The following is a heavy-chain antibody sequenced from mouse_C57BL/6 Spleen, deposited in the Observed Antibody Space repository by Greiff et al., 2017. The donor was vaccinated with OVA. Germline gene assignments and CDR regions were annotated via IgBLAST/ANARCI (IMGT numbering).Heavy chain of an antibody. CDR1: GYAFSSYW. CDR3: ARSGTEVATGY. Sequence: QVQLQQPGAELVKPGASVKISCKASGYAFSSYWMNWVKQRPGQGLEWIGQIYPGDGDTNYNGKFKGKATLTVDKSSSTAYMQLSSLTSEDSAVYFCARSGTEVATGYWGQGTTLTVSS. D-gene: IGHD1-1*01. J-gene: IGHJ2*01. CDR2: IYPGDGDT. V-gene: IGHV1-80*01.